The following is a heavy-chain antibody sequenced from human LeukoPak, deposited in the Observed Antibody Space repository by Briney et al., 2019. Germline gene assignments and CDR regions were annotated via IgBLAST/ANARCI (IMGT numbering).Heavy chain of an antibody. CDR1: GGSISSSSYY. CDR3: ARETYYYDSSGYPGTNCFDP. D-gene: IGHD3-22*01. J-gene: IGHJ5*02. CDR2: IKQDGSEE. Sequence: ETLSLTCTVSGGSISSSSYYWGWIRQPPGKGLEWVANIKQDGSEEYYVDSVKGRFTISRDNAKNSLYLQMNSLRAEDTAVYYCARETYYYDSSGYPGTNCFDPWGQGTLVTVSS. V-gene: IGHV3-7*01.